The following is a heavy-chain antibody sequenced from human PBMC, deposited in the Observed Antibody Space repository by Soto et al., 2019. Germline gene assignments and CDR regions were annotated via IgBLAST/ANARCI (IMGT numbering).Heavy chain of an antibody. V-gene: IGHV1-69*13. J-gene: IGHJ4*02. CDR1: GGTFSSYA. D-gene: IGHD5-18*01. CDR3: ARSSESYSYGYFY. Sequence: ASVKVSCKASGGTFSSYAISWVRQAPGQGLEWMGGIIPIFGTANYAQKFQGRVTITADESTSTAYMELSSLRSEDTAVYYCARSSESYSYGYFYWGQGTLVTVSS. CDR2: IIPIFGTA.